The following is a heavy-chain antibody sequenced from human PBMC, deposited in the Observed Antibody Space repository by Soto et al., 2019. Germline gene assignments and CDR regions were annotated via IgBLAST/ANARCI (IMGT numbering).Heavy chain of an antibody. D-gene: IGHD3-16*02. V-gene: IGHV4-34*01. CDR1: GGSFSGYY. Sequence: QVQLQQWGAGLLKPSETLSLTCAVYGGSFSGYYWSWIRQPPGKGLEWMGEINHSGSTNYNPSLKSRVTISVDTSKNQFSRKLSSVTAADTAVYYCARGSIMITFGGVIVGGYPRNWGQGTLVTVSS. CDR3: ARGSIMITFGGVIVGGYPRN. CDR2: INHSGST. J-gene: IGHJ4*02.